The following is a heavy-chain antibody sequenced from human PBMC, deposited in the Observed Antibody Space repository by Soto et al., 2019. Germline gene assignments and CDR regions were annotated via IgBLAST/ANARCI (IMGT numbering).Heavy chain of an antibody. J-gene: IGHJ6*02. Sequence: GGSLRLSCAASGFTFSSYGMHWVRQAPGKGLEWVAVIWYDGSNKYYADSVKGRFTISRDNSKNTLYLQMNSLRAEDTAVYYCARVGKEWFGELHGMDVWGQGTTVTVSS. CDR1: GFTFSSYG. D-gene: IGHD3-10*01. V-gene: IGHV3-33*01. CDR2: IWYDGSNK. CDR3: ARVGKEWFGELHGMDV.